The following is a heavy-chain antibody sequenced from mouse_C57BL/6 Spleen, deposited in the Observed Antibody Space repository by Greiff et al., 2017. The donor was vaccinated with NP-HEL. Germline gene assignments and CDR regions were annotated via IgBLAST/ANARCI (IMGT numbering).Heavy chain of an antibody. D-gene: IGHD2-12*01. CDR3: ASGRLRRGDYFDY. Sequence: VQLQQSGTELVKPGASVKLSCKASGYTFTSYWMHWVKQRPGQGLEWIGNINPSNGGTNYNEKFKSKATLTVDKSSGTAYMQLSSLTSEDSAVYYCASGRLRRGDYFDYWGQGTTLTVSS. V-gene: IGHV1-53*01. CDR2: INPSNGGT. J-gene: IGHJ2*01. CDR1: GYTFTSYW.